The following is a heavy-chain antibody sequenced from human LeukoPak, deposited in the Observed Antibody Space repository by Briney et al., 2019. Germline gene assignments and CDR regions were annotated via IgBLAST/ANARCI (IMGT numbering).Heavy chain of an antibody. CDR1: GFTFDDYG. CDR3: ARVRGYCSSTSCNRDWFDP. J-gene: IGHJ5*02. D-gene: IGHD2-2*02. CDR2: INWNGGST. V-gene: IGHV3-20*04. Sequence: GGSLRLSCAASGFTFDDYGMSWVRQAPGKGLEWVSGINWNGGSTGYADSVKGRFTISRDNAKNSLYLQMNSLRAEDTALYYCARVRGYCSSTSCNRDWFDPWGQGTLVTVSS.